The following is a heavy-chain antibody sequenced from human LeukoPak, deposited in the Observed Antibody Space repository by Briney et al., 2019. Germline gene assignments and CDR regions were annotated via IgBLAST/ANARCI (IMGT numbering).Heavy chain of an antibody. CDR3: ARAVTGTSLVDF. J-gene: IGHJ4*02. CDR2: ISYTGSP. V-gene: IGHV4-59*08. Sequence: SETLPLTCTIPGGSIGGAHWSWIRQAPGEGLEWIGYISYTGSPSYNPSLRSRVTISLNTPENQFSLRLTSVTAADTAVYYCARAVTGTSLVDFWGQGTLVAVSS. D-gene: IGHD6-19*01. CDR1: GGSIGGAH.